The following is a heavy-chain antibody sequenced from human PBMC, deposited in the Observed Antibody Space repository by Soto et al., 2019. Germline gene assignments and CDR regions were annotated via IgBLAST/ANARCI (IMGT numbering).Heavy chain of an antibody. J-gene: IGHJ4*02. CDR1: GGTFSSYS. Sequence: QVQLVQSGAEVMKPGSSVNVSCKASGGTFSSYSINWVRQAPGQGLEWMGEIIPIFGTANYAQKFQGRVTITADESTSTAYMELSSLRSEDTAVYYCARDGGRHSGGIDYWGQGTLVTVSS. V-gene: IGHV1-69*01. CDR3: ARDGGRHSGGIDY. CDR2: IIPIFGTA. D-gene: IGHD1-26*01.